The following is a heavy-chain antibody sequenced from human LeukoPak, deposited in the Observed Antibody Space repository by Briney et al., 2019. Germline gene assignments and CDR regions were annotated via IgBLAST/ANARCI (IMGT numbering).Heavy chain of an antibody. D-gene: IGHD4-17*01. V-gene: IGHV3-23*01. J-gene: IGHJ4*02. Sequence: GGSLRLSCAASEFDFSSHAMTWVRQAPGKGLEWVSAISISGSKTYYADSVKGRFTISRDNSKNTLYLQMNSLRAEDTAVYYCANEIRPNDYWGQGTQVTVSS. CDR2: ISISGSKT. CDR1: EFDFSSHA. CDR3: ANEIRPNDY.